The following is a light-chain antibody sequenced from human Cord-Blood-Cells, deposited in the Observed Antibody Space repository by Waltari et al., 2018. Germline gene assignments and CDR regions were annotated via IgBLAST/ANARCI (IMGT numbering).Light chain of an antibody. CDR3: CSYAGSYTLV. CDR2: DVS. J-gene: IGLJ2*01. V-gene: IGLV2-11*01. CDR1: SHDGCGYNY. Sequence: QSALTQPRSVSGSPGQSVTISCPGTSHDGCGYNYVCWYQQHPGKAPKLMIYDVSKRPSGVPDRFSGSKSGNTASLTISGLQAEDEADYYCCSYAGSYTLVFGGGTKLTVL.